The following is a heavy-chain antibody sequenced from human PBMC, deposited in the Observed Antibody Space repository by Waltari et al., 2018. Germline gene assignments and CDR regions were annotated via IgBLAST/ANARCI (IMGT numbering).Heavy chain of an antibody. J-gene: IGHJ4*02. D-gene: IGHD4-4*01. Sequence: QVQLVQSGAEVKKPGASVKVSCKASGYTFTGYYMHWVRQAPGQGLEWRGWINPNRGGTNYAQKFQGRVTMTRDTSISTAYMELSRLRSDDTAVYYCARAVTKGWYVDYWGQGTLVTVSS. V-gene: IGHV1-2*02. CDR2: INPNRGGT. CDR1: GYTFTGYY. CDR3: ARAVTKGWYVDY.